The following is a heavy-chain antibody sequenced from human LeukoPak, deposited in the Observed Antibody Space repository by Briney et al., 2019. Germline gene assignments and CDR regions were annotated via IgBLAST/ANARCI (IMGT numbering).Heavy chain of an antibody. Sequence: SETLSLTCTVSGGSISSYYWSWIRQPPGKGLEWIGGINHSGSTNYNPSLKSRVTISVDTSKNQFSLKLSSVTAADTAVYYCARVRLVVRGVIPPTNWFDPWGQGTLVTVSS. D-gene: IGHD3-10*01. CDR3: ARVRLVVRGVIPPTNWFDP. CDR2: INHSGST. V-gene: IGHV4-34*01. J-gene: IGHJ5*02. CDR1: GGSISSYY.